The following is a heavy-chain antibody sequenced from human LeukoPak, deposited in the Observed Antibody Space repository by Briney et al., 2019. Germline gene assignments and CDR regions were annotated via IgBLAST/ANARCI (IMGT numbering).Heavy chain of an antibody. D-gene: IGHD7-27*01. Sequence: GGSLRLSCAASGFIFSSYSVNWVRQAPGKGLEWVSYISSSASTIHYVDSVKGRFTISRDNAKNSLSLQMNSLRLEDTAVYYCARDTGVPYGMDVWGQGTTVTVSS. CDR3: ARDTGVPYGMDV. J-gene: IGHJ6*02. CDR2: ISSSASTI. CDR1: GFIFSSYS. V-gene: IGHV3-48*04.